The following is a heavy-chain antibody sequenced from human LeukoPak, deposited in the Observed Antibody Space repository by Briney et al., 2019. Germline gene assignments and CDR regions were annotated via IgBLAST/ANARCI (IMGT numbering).Heavy chain of an antibody. D-gene: IGHD4-17*01. Sequence: GGTLRLSCAASGFTFSSYGMSWVRQAPGKGLEWVSVIYSGGSTYYADSVKGRFTISRDNSKNTLYLQMNSLRAEDTAVYYCAKGTVTRAYYYFYMDVWGKGTTVTIS. J-gene: IGHJ6*03. V-gene: IGHV3-23*03. CDR2: IYSGGST. CDR3: AKGTVTRAYYYFYMDV. CDR1: GFTFSSYG.